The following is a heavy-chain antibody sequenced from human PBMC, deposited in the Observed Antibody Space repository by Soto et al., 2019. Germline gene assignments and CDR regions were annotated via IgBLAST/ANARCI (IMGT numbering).Heavy chain of an antibody. D-gene: IGHD1-1*01. CDR2: MNPHSGDT. CDR3: ARQQAMEY. J-gene: IGHJ4*02. CDR1: GYTFVNYE. Sequence: QVQLVQSGAEVKKPGASVKVSCKASGYTFVNYEINWVRQATGQGLEWLGWMNPHSGDTFYAQNFQGRVTMTRNTPLTTAHMEPNSLKSEDTAVYYCARQQAMEYWGQGTLVTVSS. V-gene: IGHV1-8*01.